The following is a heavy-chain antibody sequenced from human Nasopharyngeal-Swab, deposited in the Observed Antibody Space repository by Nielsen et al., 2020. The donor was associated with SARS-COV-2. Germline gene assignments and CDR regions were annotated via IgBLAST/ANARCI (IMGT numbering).Heavy chain of an antibody. CDR3: AKDFSYYYDSSGYFDY. V-gene: IGHV3-23*01. CDR2: ISGSGGST. D-gene: IGHD3-22*01. Sequence: VRQPPGPGLEWVSAISGSGGSTYYADSVKGRFTISRDNSKNTLYLQMNSLRAEDTAVYYCAKDFSYYYDSSGYFDYWGQGTLVTVSS. J-gene: IGHJ4*02.